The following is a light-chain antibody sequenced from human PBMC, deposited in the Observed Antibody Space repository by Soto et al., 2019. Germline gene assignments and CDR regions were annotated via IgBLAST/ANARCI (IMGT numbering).Light chain of an antibody. Sequence: DIQMTQSPSTLSASVGDRVTITCRASQSLSNRLAWYQQKPGKAPKVLIYDASSLESGVPSRFSGSGSGTHFIITIRRLQHADFETYYWHYYSAVLTFGQGTKVEIK. CDR2: DAS. CDR1: QSLSNR. J-gene: IGKJ1*01. V-gene: IGKV1-5*01. CDR3: HYYSAVLT.